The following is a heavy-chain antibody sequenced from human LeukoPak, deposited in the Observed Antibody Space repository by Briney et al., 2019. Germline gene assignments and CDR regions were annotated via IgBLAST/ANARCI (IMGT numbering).Heavy chain of an antibody. V-gene: IGHV3-33*01. Sequence: PGRSLRLSCAASGFTFSSYGMHWVRQAPGKGLEWVAVIWYDGSNKYYADSVKGRFTISRDNSKNTLYLQMNSLRAEDTAIYYCATLLQGDGMDVWGKGTTVTVSS. J-gene: IGHJ6*04. CDR3: ATLLQGDGMDV. CDR1: GFTFSSYG. CDR2: IWYDGSNK. D-gene: IGHD4-11*01.